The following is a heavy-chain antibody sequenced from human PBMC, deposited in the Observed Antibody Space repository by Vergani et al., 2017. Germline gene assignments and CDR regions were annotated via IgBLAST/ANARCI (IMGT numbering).Heavy chain of an antibody. CDR3: ARVNTEPNGHVYYYYYMDV. V-gene: IGHV4-34*01. D-gene: IGHD2-8*01. Sequence: QVQLQQWGGGLLKPSETLSLTCVVNGGSFTSYHWTWIRQSPGEGLEWVGDIDHTGRPDYNPSLKSRLTMSVDKSRNQFSLTLNSVTATDTAIYVCARVNTEPNGHVYYYYYMDVWGQGTAVTVS. CDR2: IDHTGRP. CDR1: GGSFTSYH. J-gene: IGHJ6*03.